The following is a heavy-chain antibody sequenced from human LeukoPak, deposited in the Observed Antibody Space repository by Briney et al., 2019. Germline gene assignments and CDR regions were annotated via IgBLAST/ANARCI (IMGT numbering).Heavy chain of an antibody. V-gene: IGHV3-74*01. Sequence: GDSLRLSCEASGLIFSDYWMHWVRQGPGKGLELVSRIKTDGSEASYGDSVKDRFVISRDNSKSMLFLQMHNLRANATATYFCVRDVGPYSGSPGADWGQGTLVIVSS. D-gene: IGHD6-13*01. CDR2: IKTDGSEA. CDR1: GLIFSDYW. J-gene: IGHJ4*02. CDR3: VRDVGPYSGSPGAD.